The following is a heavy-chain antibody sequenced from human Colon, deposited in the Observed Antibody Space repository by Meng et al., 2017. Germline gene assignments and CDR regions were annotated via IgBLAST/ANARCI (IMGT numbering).Heavy chain of an antibody. CDR1: GFTFGDYA. Sequence: SLKISCAASGFTFGDYAMHWVRQLPGRGLEWISTISWNSGRIGYADFVKGRFSISRDNAKNSLFLKMNNLRREDTAFYYCVKDISTSGGYDTNYGLDVWGQGTTVTVSS. CDR2: ISWNSGRI. J-gene: IGHJ6*02. CDR3: VKDISTSGGYDTNYGLDV. V-gene: IGHV3-9*01. D-gene: IGHD5-12*01.